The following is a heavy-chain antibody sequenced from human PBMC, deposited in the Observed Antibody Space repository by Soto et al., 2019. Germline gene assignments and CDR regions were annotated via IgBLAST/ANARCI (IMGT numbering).Heavy chain of an antibody. CDR2: ISGSGGST. Sequence: PVGSLRLSCAASGFAFSSYAMSWVRQAPGKGLEWVSAISGSGGSTYYADSVKGRFTISRDNSKNTLYLQMNSLRAEDAAVYYCATHRSPRCHGYWDQSTLGTVSS. D-gene: IGHD2-21*01. CDR3: ATHRSPRCHGY. J-gene: IGHJ4*01. V-gene: IGHV3-23*01. CDR1: GFAFSSYA.